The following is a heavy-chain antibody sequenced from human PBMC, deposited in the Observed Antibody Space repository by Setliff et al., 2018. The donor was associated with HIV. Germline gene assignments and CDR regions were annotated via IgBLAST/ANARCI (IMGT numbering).Heavy chain of an antibody. CDR1: GYSFTNYW. Sequence: PGESLKISCKGSGYSFTNYWVGWVRQMPGRGLEWMGIIYPIDSDTKYSPSFWGRVTISADKSISTAYLQWSSLKASDTAMYYCARHGQYGSGSYYNRPFDFWGQGTLVTVSS. V-gene: IGHV5-51*01. D-gene: IGHD3-10*01. CDR3: ARHGQYGSGSYYNRPFDF. J-gene: IGHJ4*02. CDR2: IYPIDSDT.